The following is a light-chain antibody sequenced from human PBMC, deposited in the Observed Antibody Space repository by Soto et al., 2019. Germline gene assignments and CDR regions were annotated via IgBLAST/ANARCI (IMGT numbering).Light chain of an antibody. CDR2: GNS. J-gene: IGLJ1*01. CDR3: PSYDSSLSGSYV. V-gene: IGLV1-40*01. CDR1: SSNIGAGYD. Sequence: QSVLTQPPSVSGAPGQRVTISCTGSSSNIGAGYDVHWYQQLPGTAPKLLIYGNSNRPSGVPDRFSGSKSGTSASLAITGLQAEDGVDYYCPSYDSSLSGSYVFGTGTNVTVL.